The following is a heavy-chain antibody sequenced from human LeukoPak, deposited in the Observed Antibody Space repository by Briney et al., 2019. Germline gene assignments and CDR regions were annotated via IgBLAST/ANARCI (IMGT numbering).Heavy chain of an antibody. D-gene: IGHD4-17*01. CDR1: GGSISSSTYY. CDR2: IYYSGST. Sequence: PSETLSLTCTVSGGSISSSTYYWGWIRQPPGKGLEWIGSIYYSGSTYYNPSLKSRVTISVDTSKNQFSLKLSSVTAADTAVYYCASHSVTYHRGRIDYWGQGTLVTVSS. J-gene: IGHJ4*02. CDR3: ASHSVTYHRGRIDY. V-gene: IGHV4-39*07.